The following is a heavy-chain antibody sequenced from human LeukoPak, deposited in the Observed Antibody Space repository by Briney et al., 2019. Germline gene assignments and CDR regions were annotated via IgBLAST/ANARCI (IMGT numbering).Heavy chain of an antibody. V-gene: IGHV3-33*01. CDR1: GFTFSSYG. Sequence: PGGSLRLSCAASGFTFSSYGMHWVRQAPGKGLEWVAVIWYDGSNKYYADSVKGRFTISRDNSKNTLYLQMNSLRAEDTAVYYCAREGRYYDSSGYYYVDYFDYWGQGTLVTVSS. D-gene: IGHD3-22*01. CDR2: IWYDGSNK. J-gene: IGHJ4*02. CDR3: AREGRYYDSSGYYYVDYFDY.